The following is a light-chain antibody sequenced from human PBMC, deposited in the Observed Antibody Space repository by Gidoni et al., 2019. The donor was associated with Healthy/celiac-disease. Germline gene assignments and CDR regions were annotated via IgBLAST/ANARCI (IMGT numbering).Light chain of an antibody. J-gene: IGKJ4*01. CDR1: QSISSY. CDR2: AAS. Sequence: DIQMTQSRSSLSASVGDRVTITCRASQSISSYLNWYQQKPGKAPKLLIYAASSLQSGVPSRFSDSGSGTDFTLTISSLQPEDFATYDCQQSYSTPPVTFGGGTKVEIK. V-gene: IGKV1-39*01. CDR3: QQSYSTPPVT.